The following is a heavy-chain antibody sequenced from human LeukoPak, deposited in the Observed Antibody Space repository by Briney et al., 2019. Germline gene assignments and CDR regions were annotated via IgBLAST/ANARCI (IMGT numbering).Heavy chain of an antibody. CDR2: ISYDGSNK. Sequence: GRSLRLSCAASGFTFSSYAMHWVRQAPGKGLEWVAAISYDGSNKYYADSVKGRFTISRDNSKNTLYLQMNSLRGEDTAVYYCARSYYGSGSYSALAYWGQGTLVTVSS. D-gene: IGHD3-10*01. CDR3: ARSYYGSGSYSALAY. CDR1: GFTFSSYA. J-gene: IGHJ4*02. V-gene: IGHV3-30*04.